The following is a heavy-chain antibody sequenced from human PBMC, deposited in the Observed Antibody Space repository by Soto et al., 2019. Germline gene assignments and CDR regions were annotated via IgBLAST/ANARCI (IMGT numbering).Heavy chain of an antibody. CDR2: IYWDDDK. CDR1: GFSLTTSGVG. V-gene: IGHV2-5*02. CDR3: AHRVLRTVFGLVTTTAIYFDF. D-gene: IGHD3-3*01. J-gene: IGHJ4*02. Sequence: QITLNESGPTVVSPTETLTLTCRFSGFSLTTSGVGVGWIRQSPGKAPEWLALIYWDDDKRYSASLKSRLTITKDTSKNQVVLTVYYLDPTDTATYYCAHRVLRTVFGLVTTTAIYFDFWGQGTPVAVSS.